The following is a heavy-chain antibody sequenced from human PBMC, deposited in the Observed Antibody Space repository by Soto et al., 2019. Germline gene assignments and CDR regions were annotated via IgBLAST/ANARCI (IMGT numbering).Heavy chain of an antibody. J-gene: IGHJ4*02. CDR2: ISPHNGNT. V-gene: IGHV1-18*01. D-gene: IGHD4-4*01. CDR1: GYTFNTYF. Sequence: HVQLVQSGGELKKPGASVKVSCNTSGYTFNTYFITWVRQAPGQGLEWMGWISPHNGNTNYAEKFQGRVTMTTDTITKTAYMELRNLRFDDTAVYYGARDTSNSIDSWGQGTLVTVSS. CDR3: ARDTSNSIDS.